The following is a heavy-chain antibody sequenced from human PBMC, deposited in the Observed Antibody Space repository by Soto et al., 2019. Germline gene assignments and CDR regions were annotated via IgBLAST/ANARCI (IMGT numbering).Heavy chain of an antibody. Sequence: EVQLVESGGGLAQPGGSLRLSCAASGFTFSDYWMAWARQAPGKGLFWVSRINADGSIAHYAESVKGRLTISRDNAKNTLWLQLNSLRDDDTAVYYCGRERWGLLDIWGQGAMVTVSS. CDR1: GFTFSDYW. CDR3: GRERWGLLDI. CDR2: INADGSIA. D-gene: IGHD7-27*01. V-gene: IGHV3-74*01. J-gene: IGHJ3*02.